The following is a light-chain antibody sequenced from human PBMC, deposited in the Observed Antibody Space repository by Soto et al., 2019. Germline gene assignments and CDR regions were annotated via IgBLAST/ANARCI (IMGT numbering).Light chain of an antibody. CDR2: ADT. V-gene: IGLV2-23*01. CDR3: AAYAGRSTGI. CDR1: SSDVGGYNF. Sequence: QSALTQPASVSGSPGQSITISCTGTSSDVGGYNFVSWYQQYPGKAPKLIIYADTVRPSGISLRFSGSKSGHTASLTISELQSEDEAHYNSAAYAGRSTGIFGGGTKLTVL. J-gene: IGLJ2*01.